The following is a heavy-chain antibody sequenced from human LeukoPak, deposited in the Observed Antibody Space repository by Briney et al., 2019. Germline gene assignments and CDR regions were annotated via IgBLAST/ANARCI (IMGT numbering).Heavy chain of an antibody. CDR1: GGSISSYY. CDR2: VYSSGTT. J-gene: IGHJ2*01. V-gene: IGHV4-4*07. D-gene: IGHD2-2*01. CDR3: ARGRYCTTTSCTYWYFDL. Sequence: SETLSLTCTVSGGSISSYYWNWIRQPAGEGLEWIGRVYSSGTTNYNPSLQSRVTMSADSSKNEFSLKLNSVTAADTAVYYCARGRYCTTTSCTYWYFDLWGRGTLVTVSS.